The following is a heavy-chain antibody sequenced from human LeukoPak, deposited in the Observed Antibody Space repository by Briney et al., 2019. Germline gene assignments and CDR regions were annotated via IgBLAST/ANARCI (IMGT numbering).Heavy chain of an antibody. D-gene: IGHD3-3*02. CDR2: IYPGDSDT. CDR1: GYSFSTYW. CDR3: ARSPTSISNPYYFDW. Sequence: GESLKISCKASGYSFSTYWIGWVRQTSGKGLEWMGIIYPGDSDTRYSPSFQGQVTISADRSLTTPYLQWSSLKASDTAMYFCARSPTSISNPYYFDWWGQGTLVTVSS. V-gene: IGHV5-51*01. J-gene: IGHJ4*02.